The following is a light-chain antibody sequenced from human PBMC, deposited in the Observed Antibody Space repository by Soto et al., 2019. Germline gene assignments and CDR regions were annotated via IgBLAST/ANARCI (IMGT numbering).Light chain of an antibody. CDR1: QSVSNNY. CDR2: GAS. V-gene: IGKV3-20*01. Sequence: EIVLTQSPGTLSLSPGERATLSCRASQSVSNNYLAWYKQKPGQAPRILIYGASNRATGIPDRFSGSGSGTDFTLTIRRLEPEDFAVDDCQQYGSSGTFGQGTKVDIK. CDR3: QQYGSSGT. J-gene: IGKJ1*01.